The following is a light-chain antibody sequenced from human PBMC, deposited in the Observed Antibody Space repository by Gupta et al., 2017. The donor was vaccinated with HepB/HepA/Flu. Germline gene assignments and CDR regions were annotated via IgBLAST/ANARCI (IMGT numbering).Light chain of an antibody. CDR3: CSYTGSNTLYV. CDR1: SSDVGNYNR. CDR2: EAN. J-gene: IGLJ1*01. Sequence: SALTQPASVSGSPGQSITISCIGTSSDVGNYNRVSWYHPHPGRAPKLIIYEANERPSGVSHRFSGSKSGTSASLTISGLQAEDEADYYCCSYTGSNTLYVFGSGTRVTVL. V-gene: IGLV2-14*02.